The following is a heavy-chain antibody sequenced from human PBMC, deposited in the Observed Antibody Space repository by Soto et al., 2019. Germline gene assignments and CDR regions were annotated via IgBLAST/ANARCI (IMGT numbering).Heavy chain of an antibody. J-gene: IGHJ6*02. CDR3: ARATLTLFQVGRGKGYYGLDV. CDR1: GFTFSGYE. CDR2: ISTSESIK. Sequence: EVQLVESGGGLVQPGGSLRLSCEVSGFTFSGYEMNWVRQAPGMGLEWVSCISTSESIKYYADSVKGRLTISRDNAKNSLYLQMNNLRVEDTAVYFCARATLTLFQVGRGKGYYGLDVWGQGTTVIVSS. D-gene: IGHD3-3*01. V-gene: IGHV3-48*03.